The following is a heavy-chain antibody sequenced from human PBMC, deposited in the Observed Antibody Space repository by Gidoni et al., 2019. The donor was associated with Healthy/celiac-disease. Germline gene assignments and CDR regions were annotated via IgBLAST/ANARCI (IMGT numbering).Heavy chain of an antibody. Sequence: EVQLLESGGGLVQPGGSLRLSCAASGFPFSSYAMSWVRPAPGKGLEWVSASSGSGGSTYYADSVKGRFTISRDNSTNTLYLQMNSLRAEDTAVYYCAKAQRYCSSTSCLYYFDYWGQGTLVTVSS. CDR1: GFPFSSYA. D-gene: IGHD2-2*01. CDR2: SSGSGGST. CDR3: AKAQRYCSSTSCLYYFDY. V-gene: IGHV3-23*01. J-gene: IGHJ4*02.